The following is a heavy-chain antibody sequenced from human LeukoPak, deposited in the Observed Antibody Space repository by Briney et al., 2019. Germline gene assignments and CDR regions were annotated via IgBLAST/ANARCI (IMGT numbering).Heavy chain of an antibody. Sequence: PGGSLRLSCTASGFSFSGSWMSWVRQLPGKGLEWVSGINWNGGSTGYADSVKGRFTISRDNAKNSLYLQMNSLRAEDTALYYCARVGLGSAFDIWGQGTMVTVSS. D-gene: IGHD7-27*01. CDR3: ARVGLGSAFDI. CDR1: GFSFSGSW. J-gene: IGHJ3*02. V-gene: IGHV3-20*04. CDR2: INWNGGST.